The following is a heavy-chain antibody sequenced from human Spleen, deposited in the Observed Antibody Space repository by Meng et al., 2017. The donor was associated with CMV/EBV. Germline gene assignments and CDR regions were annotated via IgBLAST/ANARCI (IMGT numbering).Heavy chain of an antibody. CDR2: INPKSAGT. Sequence: QVQLVQSGSEAKKPGDSVKVSCKTSGYPFVGHYIHWVRQAPGQGLEWMGRINPKSAGTDYVEKFQGRVTMTRDTSNSIVYMELSRLTADDTAVYYCMRTWIDSFTPDFDYWGQGSLVTVSS. J-gene: IGHJ4*02. CDR1: GYPFVGHY. CDR3: MRTWIDSFTPDFDY. V-gene: IGHV1-2*06. D-gene: IGHD2-2*03.